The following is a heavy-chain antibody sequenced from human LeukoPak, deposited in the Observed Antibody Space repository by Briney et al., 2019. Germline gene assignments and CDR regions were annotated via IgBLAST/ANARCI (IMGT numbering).Heavy chain of an antibody. Sequence: SETLSLTCTVSGGSISSYYWSWIRQPPGKGLEWIGYIYYSGSTNYNPSLKSRVTISVDTSKNQFSLKLSSVTAADTAVYYCARHRGATAPNFDYWGQGTLVTVSS. J-gene: IGHJ4*02. CDR3: ARHRGATAPNFDY. CDR1: GGSISSYY. D-gene: IGHD5-12*01. CDR2: IYYSGST. V-gene: IGHV4-59*08.